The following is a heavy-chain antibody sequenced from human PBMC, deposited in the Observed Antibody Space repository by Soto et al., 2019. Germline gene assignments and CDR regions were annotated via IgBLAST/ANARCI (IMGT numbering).Heavy chain of an antibody. CDR1: GGSISSYY. J-gene: IGHJ6*02. Sequence: PSETLSLTCTVSGGSISSYYWSWIRQPPGKGLEWIGYIYYSGSTNYNPSLKSRVTISVDTSKNQFSLKLSSVTAAATAVYYCARAGCSSTSCYPPSYYYGMDVWGQATTVTVS. CDR3: ARAGCSSTSCYPPSYYYGMDV. V-gene: IGHV4-59*01. CDR2: IYYSGST. D-gene: IGHD2-2*01.